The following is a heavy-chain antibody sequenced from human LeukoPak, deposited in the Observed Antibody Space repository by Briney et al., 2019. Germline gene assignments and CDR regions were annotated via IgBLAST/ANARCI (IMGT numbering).Heavy chain of an antibody. CDR2: IYYSGST. CDR1: GGSISSSSYY. CDR3: ARVNIAAFDY. V-gene: IGHV4-39*01. D-gene: IGHD6-25*01. Sequence: PSETLSLTCTVSGGSISSSSYYWGWIRQPPGKGLEWIGSIYYSGSTYYNPSLKSRVNISVDTSKNQFSLKLSSVTAADTAVYYCARVNIAAFDYWGQGTLVTVSS. J-gene: IGHJ4*02.